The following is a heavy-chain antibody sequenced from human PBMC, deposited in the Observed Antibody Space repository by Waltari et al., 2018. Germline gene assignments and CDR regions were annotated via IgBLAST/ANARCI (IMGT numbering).Heavy chain of an antibody. Sequence: QVQLQESGPGLVKPSGTLSLTCAVSGGSISSSNWWSWVRQPPGKGLEWIGEIYHSGSTNYNPSRKSRVTISVDKSKNQCSLKLSSVTAADTAVYYCAMTTYYYGSGSYSWFDPWGQGTLVTVSS. D-gene: IGHD3-10*01. J-gene: IGHJ5*02. V-gene: IGHV4-4*02. CDR1: GGSISSSNW. CDR3: AMTTYYYGSGSYSWFDP. CDR2: IYHSGST.